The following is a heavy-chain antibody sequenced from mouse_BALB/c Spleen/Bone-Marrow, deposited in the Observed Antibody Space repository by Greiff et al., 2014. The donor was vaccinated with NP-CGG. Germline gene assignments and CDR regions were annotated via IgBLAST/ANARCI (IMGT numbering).Heavy chain of an antibody. V-gene: IGHV1-67*01. CDR3: ARSGKVRNAMDY. Sequence: VKLVESGAELVRPGVSVKISCKGSGYTFTDYAVHWVKQSHTKSLEWIGLISSYYGDATYNQKFKGKATMTVDKSSSTAFLELARPTSEDSAIYYCARSGKVRNAMDYWGQGTSVTVSS. CDR1: GYTFTDYA. J-gene: IGHJ4*01. D-gene: IGHD2-14*01. CDR2: ISSYYGDA.